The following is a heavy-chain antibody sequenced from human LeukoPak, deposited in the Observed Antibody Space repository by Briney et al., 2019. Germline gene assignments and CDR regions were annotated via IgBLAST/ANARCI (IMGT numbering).Heavy chain of an antibody. CDR1: GGSISSSSYY. CDR3: ARDLNYYFDY. Sequence: PSETLSLTCTVSGGSISSSSYYWGWIRQPPGKGLEWIGSIYYSGSTYYNPSLKSRVTISVDTSKNQFSLKLSSVTAADTAVYYCARDLNYYFDYWGQGTLVTVSS. J-gene: IGHJ4*02. V-gene: IGHV4-39*02. CDR2: IYYSGST. D-gene: IGHD1-7*01.